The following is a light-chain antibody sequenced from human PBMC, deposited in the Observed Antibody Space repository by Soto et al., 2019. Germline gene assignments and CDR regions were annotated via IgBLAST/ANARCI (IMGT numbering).Light chain of an antibody. J-gene: IGKJ1*01. CDR2: GAS. CDR1: QSVSSSY. V-gene: IGKV3-20*01. CDR3: QQYGSLPCT. Sequence: EIVLTQSPGTLSLSPGERATLSCRASQSVSSSYLAWYQQKLGQAPRLLIYGASSRATGIPDRFSGSGSGTDFTLTISRLEPEDFAVYYCQQYGSLPCTFGQGTKVESK.